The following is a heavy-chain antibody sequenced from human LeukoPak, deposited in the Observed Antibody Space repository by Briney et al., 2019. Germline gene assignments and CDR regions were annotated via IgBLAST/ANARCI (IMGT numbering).Heavy chain of an antibody. Sequence: LRLSCAASGFTFSNYAMTWVRQPPGKGLEWIGYIYYSGSTYYNPSLKSRVTISVDTSKNQFSLKLSSVTAADTAVYYCARAHYYGSGSPPPFDYWGQGTLVTVSS. CDR3: ARAHYYGSGSPPPFDY. J-gene: IGHJ4*02. CDR1: GFTFSNYA. CDR2: IYYSGST. D-gene: IGHD3-10*01. V-gene: IGHV4-30-4*08.